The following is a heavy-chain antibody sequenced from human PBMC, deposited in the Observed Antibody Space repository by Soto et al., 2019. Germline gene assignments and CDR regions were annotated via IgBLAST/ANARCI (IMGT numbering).Heavy chain of an antibody. CDR2: IYYSGST. CDR3: ARDRHNNFFDP. J-gene: IGHJ5*02. Sequence: SETLSLTCTVSGGSISSSSYYWGWIRQPPGKGLEWIGSIYYSGSTYYNPSLESRVAISLDTSRSQFSLTLHSVTAADTAIYYCARDRHNNFFDPWGQGTLVTVSS. V-gene: IGHV4-39*07. CDR1: GGSISSSSYY. D-gene: IGHD6-6*01.